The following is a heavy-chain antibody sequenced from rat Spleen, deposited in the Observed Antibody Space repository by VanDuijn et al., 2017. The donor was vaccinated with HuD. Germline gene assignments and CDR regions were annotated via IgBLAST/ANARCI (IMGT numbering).Heavy chain of an antibody. Sequence: EVQLVESGGGLVQPALSLKLSCEASGFTFSDCYIAWVRQAPTKGLEWVASISSGGGTTYYRDSVKGRFTISRDNAKISLYLQMDSLRSEDTATYYCTKGGEPFDCWGQGVMDTVSS. CDR3: TKGGEPFDC. J-gene: IGHJ2*01. CDR2: ISSGGGTT. V-gene: IGHV5-20*01. CDR1: GFTFSDCY.